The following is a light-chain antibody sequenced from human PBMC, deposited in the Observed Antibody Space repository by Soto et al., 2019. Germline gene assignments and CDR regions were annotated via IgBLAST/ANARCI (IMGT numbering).Light chain of an antibody. J-gene: IGKJ1*01. V-gene: IGKV3-20*01. CDR1: QSVSSSY. CDR3: QQYGSSPQT. Sequence: EIVLTQSPGTLSFSPGERATPSCRASQSVSSSYLAWYQQKPGQAPRLLIYGASSRATGIPDRFSGSGSGTDFTLTISRLEPEDFAVYYCQQYGSSPQTFGQGTKVDI. CDR2: GAS.